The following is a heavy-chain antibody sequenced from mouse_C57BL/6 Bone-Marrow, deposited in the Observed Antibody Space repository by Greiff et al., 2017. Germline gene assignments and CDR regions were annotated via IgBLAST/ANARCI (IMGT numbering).Heavy chain of an antibody. D-gene: IGHD1-1*01. CDR1: GYTFTSYG. V-gene: IGHV1-81*01. CDR2: IYPRSGNT. J-gene: IGHJ2*01. CDR3: ARCYYGSSHY. Sequence: QVHVKQSGAELARPGASVKLSCKASGYTFTSYGISWVKQRTGQGLEWIGEIYPRSGNTYYNEKFKGKDTLTADKSSSTAYMELRSLTSEDSAVYFCARCYYGSSHYWGQGTTLTVSS.